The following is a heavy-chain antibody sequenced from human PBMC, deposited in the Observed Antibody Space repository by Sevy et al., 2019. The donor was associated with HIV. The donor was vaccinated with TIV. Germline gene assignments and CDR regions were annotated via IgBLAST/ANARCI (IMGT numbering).Heavy chain of an antibody. CDR1: GFTLSNYE. Sequence: GGSLRLSCAASGFTLSNYEMNWVRQAPGKGLEWVASITRSGTTINYAGSVKGRFTISRDTPNSVYLQMNSLRGDDTGVYFCARDPGYYDSGSWLDPWGQGTLVTVSS. CDR2: ITRSGTTI. V-gene: IGHV3-48*03. CDR3: ARDPGYYDSGSWLDP. D-gene: IGHD3-16*01. J-gene: IGHJ5*02.